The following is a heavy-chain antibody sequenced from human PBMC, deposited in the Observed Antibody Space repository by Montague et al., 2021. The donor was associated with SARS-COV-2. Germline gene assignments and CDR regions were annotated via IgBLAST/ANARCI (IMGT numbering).Heavy chain of an antibody. V-gene: IGHV3-30-3*01. CDR2: ISYDGSNK. CDR3: AREGYSYGGGYFDY. CDR1: GFTFSSYA. Sequence: SLRLSCAASGFTFSSYAMHWVRQAPGKGPEWVAVISYDGSNKYYADSVKGRFTISRDNSKNTLYLQMNSLRAEDTAVYYCAREGYSYGGGYFDYWGQGTLVAVSS. J-gene: IGHJ4*02. D-gene: IGHD5-18*01.